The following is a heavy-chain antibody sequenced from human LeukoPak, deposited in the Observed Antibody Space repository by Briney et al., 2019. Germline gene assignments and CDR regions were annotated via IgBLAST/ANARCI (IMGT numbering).Heavy chain of an antibody. V-gene: IGHV3-11*04. CDR1: GFTFSDYY. CDR3: ARAKTTHAYYMDV. J-gene: IGHJ6*03. CDR2: ISGTSTTT. D-gene: IGHD1-7*01. Sequence: PGGSLRLSCAAFGFTFSDYYMSWIRQAPGKGLEWLSDISGTSTTTYYADSVKGRFTISRDNAKNSLYLQMSSLRAEDTAVYYCARAKTTHAYYMDVWGKGTTVTVSS.